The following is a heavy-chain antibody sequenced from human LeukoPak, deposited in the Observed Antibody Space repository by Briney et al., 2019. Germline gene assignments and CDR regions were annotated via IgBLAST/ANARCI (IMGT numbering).Heavy chain of an antibody. CDR3: ARVRVGYSYGPDY. CDR2: INHSGST. J-gene: IGHJ4*02. D-gene: IGHD5-18*01. CDR1: GGSFSGYY. V-gene: IGHV4-34*01. Sequence: SETQSLTCAVYGGSFSGYYWSWIRQPPGKGLEWIGEINHSGSTNYNPSLKSRVTISVDTSKNQFSLKLSSVTAADTAVYYCARVRVGYSYGPDYWGQGTLVTVSS.